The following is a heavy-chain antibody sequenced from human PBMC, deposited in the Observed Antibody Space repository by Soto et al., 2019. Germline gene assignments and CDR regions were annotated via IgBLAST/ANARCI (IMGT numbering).Heavy chain of an antibody. CDR3: AIREPTYYDILTGYYRGGFDY. Sequence: SETRSLTCAVSGGSISSSNWWSWVRQPPGKGLEWIGEIYHSGSTNYNPSLKSRVTISVDKSKNQFSLKLSSVTAADTAVYYCAIREPTYYDILTGYYRGGFDYWGQGTLVTVS. CDR2: IYHSGST. CDR1: GGSISSSNW. J-gene: IGHJ4*02. D-gene: IGHD3-9*01. V-gene: IGHV4-4*02.